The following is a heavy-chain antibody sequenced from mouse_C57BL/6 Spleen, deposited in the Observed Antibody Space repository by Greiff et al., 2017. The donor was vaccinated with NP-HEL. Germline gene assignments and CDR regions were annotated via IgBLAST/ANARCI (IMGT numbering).Heavy chain of an antibody. CDR2: IDPETGGT. J-gene: IGHJ3*01. V-gene: IGHV1-15*01. CDR1: GYTFTDYE. CDR3: TRRSSGSSWFAY. Sequence: QVQLQQSGAELVRPGASVTLSCKASGYTFTDYEMHWVKQTPVHGLEWIGAIDPETGGTAYNQKFKGKAILTADKSSSTAYMELRSLTSEDSAVYYCTRRSSGSSWFAYWGQGTLVTVSA. D-gene: IGHD3-2*02.